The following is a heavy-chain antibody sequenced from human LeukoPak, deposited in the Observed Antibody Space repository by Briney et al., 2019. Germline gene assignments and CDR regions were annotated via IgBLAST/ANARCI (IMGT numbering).Heavy chain of an antibody. D-gene: IGHD3-3*01. CDR2: ISSSSSYI. CDR1: GFTFSSYS. Sequence: PGGSLRLSCAASGFTFSSYSMNWVRQAPGKGLEWVSSISSSSSYIYYADSVKGRFTISRDNAKNSLYLQMNSLRAEDTAVYYCAREFSYTIFGVVVSSNDYWGQGTLVTVSS. CDR3: AREFSYTIFGVVVSSNDY. V-gene: IGHV3-21*01. J-gene: IGHJ4*02.